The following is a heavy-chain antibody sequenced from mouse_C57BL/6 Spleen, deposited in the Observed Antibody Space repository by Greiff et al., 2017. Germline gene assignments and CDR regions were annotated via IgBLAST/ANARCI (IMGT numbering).Heavy chain of an antibody. CDR1: GYTFTSYW. V-gene: IGHV1-69*01. CDR2: IDPSDSYT. D-gene: IGHD1-1*01. CDR3: ARGGELRVAGFAY. Sequence: QVQLQQPGAELVMPGASVKLSCKASGYTFTSYWMHWVKQRPGQGLEWIGEIDPSDSYTNYNQKFKGKSTLTVDKSSSTAYMQLSSLTSEDSAVYYCARGGELRVAGFAYWGQGTLVTVSA. J-gene: IGHJ3*01.